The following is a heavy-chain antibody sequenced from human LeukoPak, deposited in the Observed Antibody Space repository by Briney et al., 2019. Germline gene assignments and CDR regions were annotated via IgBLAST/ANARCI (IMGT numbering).Heavy chain of an antibody. CDR3: ARGPYGTGPPPPNYYHSMDV. CDR1: GYIFTNYY. V-gene: IGHV1-46*01. D-gene: IGHD3-10*01. Sequence: ASVKVSCRACGYIFTNYYMHWVRQAPGQGLAWMGMINPRYGSTTYAQQVQSRVTMTRDTSTSPLYMELSGRRAEDTAMYYCARGPYGTGPPPPNYYHSMDVWGQETTVTVS. J-gene: IGHJ6*02. CDR2: INPRYGST.